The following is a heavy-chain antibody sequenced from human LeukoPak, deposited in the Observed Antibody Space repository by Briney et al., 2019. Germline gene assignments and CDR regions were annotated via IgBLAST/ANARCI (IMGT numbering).Heavy chain of an antibody. V-gene: IGHV4-4*02. D-gene: IGHD5-18*01. Sequence: PSGTLSLTCAVSGGSISSSNWWSWVRQPPGQGLEWIGEIYHSGSTNYNPSLKSRVTISVDKSKNQFSLKLSSVTAAGTAVYYCARVTAMGKGRGYYFDYWGQGTLVTVSS. CDR1: GGSISSSNW. CDR2: IYHSGST. CDR3: ARVTAMGKGRGYYFDY. J-gene: IGHJ4*02.